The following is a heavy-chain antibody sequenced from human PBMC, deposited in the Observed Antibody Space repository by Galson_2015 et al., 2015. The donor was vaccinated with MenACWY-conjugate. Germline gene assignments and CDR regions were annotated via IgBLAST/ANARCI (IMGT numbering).Heavy chain of an antibody. J-gene: IGHJ6*02. V-gene: IGHV3-74*03. D-gene: IGHD6-19*01. CDR1: GFAFSNYC. CDR3: VRGSSGWRGMDI. Sequence: SLRLSCAASGFAFSNYCMHWVRQAPGKGLECVSRICAGEISIMYGDSVRGRFTISRDDAENTLYLQMDSLRADDTAVYFCVRGSSGWRGMDIWGQGTTVTVSS. CDR2: ICAGEISI.